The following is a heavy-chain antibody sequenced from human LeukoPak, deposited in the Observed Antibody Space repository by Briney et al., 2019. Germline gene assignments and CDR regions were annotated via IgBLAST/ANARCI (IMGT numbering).Heavy chain of an antibody. V-gene: IGHV4-39*01. CDR1: GGSISSSSYY. J-gene: IGHJ4*02. CDR3: ARQDLIYGQLLQEFDY. D-gene: IGHD2-2*01. Sequence: SETLSLTCTVSGGSISSSSYYWGWIRQPPGKGLEWIGSIYYSGSTYYNPSLKSRVTISVDTSKNQFSLKLSSVTAADTAVYYCARQDLIYGQLLQEFDYWGQGTLVTVSS. CDR2: IYYSGST.